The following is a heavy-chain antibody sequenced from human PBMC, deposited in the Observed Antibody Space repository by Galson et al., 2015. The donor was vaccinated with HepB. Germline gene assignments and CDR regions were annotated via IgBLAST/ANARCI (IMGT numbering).Heavy chain of an antibody. Sequence: QSGAEVTKPGESLKISCKGSGFSFTDYWIAWVRQTPGKGLEWMGIIYPGDSDTSYSPSFQGQVTISADKSINTAYLHWSSLKASDSAIYYCARHGLLSTSFDIWGQGTMVTVSS. D-gene: IGHD3-10*01. CDR3: ARHGLLSTSFDI. CDR1: GFSFTDYW. J-gene: IGHJ3*02. V-gene: IGHV5-51*01. CDR2: IYPGDSDT.